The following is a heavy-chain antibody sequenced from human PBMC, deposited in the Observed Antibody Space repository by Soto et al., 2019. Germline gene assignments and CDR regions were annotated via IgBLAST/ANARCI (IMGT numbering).Heavy chain of an antibody. CDR3: ARGCFGRRITMVGIEINWFDP. Sequence: SETLSLTCTVSGGSISGYYWSWIRQPPGKGLEWIGDMYNSGSTVYNPSLKSRVTISVDTSKNQFSLKLNSVTAADTAVCYCARGCFGRRITMVGIEINWFDPVGQGTLVT. CDR1: GGSISGYY. CDR2: MYNSGST. V-gene: IGHV4-59*01. D-gene: IGHD3-10*01. J-gene: IGHJ5*02.